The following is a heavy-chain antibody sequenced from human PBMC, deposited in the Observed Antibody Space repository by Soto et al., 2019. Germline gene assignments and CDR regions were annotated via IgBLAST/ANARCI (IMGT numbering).Heavy chain of an antibody. J-gene: IGHJ4*02. Sequence: GSLRLSCASSGFSFEDYKMHWVLHTPVKGPEWISLISWDGGRTLYSDSVKGRFIISRDNSKNSLYLQMNSLTTEDTALYFCAGDSYDVLTGQKRYFDHWGQGTLVTVSS. CDR2: ISWDGGRT. CDR3: AGDSYDVLTGQKRYFDH. V-gene: IGHV3-43*01. D-gene: IGHD3-9*01. CDR1: GFSFEDYK.